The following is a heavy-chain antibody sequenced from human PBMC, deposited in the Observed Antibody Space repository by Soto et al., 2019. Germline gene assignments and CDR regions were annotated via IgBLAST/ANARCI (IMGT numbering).Heavy chain of an antibody. Sequence: QMQLVQSGPEVKKPGTSVKVSCKASGFTFTSSAMQWVRQARGQRLEWIGWIVVGSGNTNYAQKFQERVTITRVMDTNXAYMELSSLRSEDTAVYYCAAKTMYYGDYGVGFDYWGQGTLVTVSS. J-gene: IGHJ4*02. CDR3: AAKTMYYGDYGVGFDY. CDR1: GFTFTSSA. CDR2: IVVGSGNT. D-gene: IGHD4-17*01. V-gene: IGHV1-58*02.